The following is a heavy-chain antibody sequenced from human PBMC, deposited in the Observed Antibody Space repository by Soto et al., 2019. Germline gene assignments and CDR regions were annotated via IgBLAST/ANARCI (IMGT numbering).Heavy chain of an antibody. J-gene: IGHJ4*02. Sequence: ASVKVSCKASGYTFTSYAMHWVRQAPGQRLEGMGWINAGNGNTKSSQKFQGRVTITRDTSASTAYMELSSLRSEDTAVYYCARTSGYYFYDYWGQGTLVTVSS. CDR1: GYTFTSYA. CDR2: INAGNGNT. D-gene: IGHD3-3*01. V-gene: IGHV1-3*01. CDR3: ARTSGYYFYDY.